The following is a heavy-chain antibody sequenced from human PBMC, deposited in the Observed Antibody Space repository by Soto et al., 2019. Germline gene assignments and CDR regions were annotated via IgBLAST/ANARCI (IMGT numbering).Heavy chain of an antibody. V-gene: IGHV4-59*01. J-gene: IGHJ4*02. CDR3: ARTWGSTNDY. D-gene: IGHD3-16*01. CDR2: IYYSGST. Sequence: SETLSLTCVVSGDSLSSYYWSWIRQPPGKGLEWIGYIYYSGSTNYNPSLKSRVTISIDTSKNQFSLKLSSVTAADTAVYYCARTWGSTNDYCTRRTLVTVSS. CDR1: GDSLSSYY.